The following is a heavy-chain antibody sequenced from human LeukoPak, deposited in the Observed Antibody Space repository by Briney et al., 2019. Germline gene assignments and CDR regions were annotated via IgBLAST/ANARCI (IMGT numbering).Heavy chain of an antibody. V-gene: IGHV3-74*01. Sequence: PGGSLRLSCTASGFTFSSYWMHWVRQAPGKGLVWVSGINSDGSDTYYADSVKGRFTISRDNAKNALYLQMNSLRAEDTAVYYCARDLDFDGYYFDYWGQGTLVTVSS. CDR1: GFTFSSYW. D-gene: IGHD3-9*01. CDR3: ARDLDFDGYYFDY. J-gene: IGHJ4*02. CDR2: INSDGSDT.